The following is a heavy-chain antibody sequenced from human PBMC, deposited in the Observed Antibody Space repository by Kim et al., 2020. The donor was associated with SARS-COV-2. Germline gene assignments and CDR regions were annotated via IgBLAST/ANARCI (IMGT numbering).Heavy chain of an antibody. CDR2: ISWNSGSI. J-gene: IGHJ4*02. Sequence: GGSLRLSCAASGFTFDDYAMHWVRQAPGKGLEWVSGISWNSGSIGYADSVKGRFTISRDNAKNSLYLQMNSLRAEDTALYYCAKGWGVSYYDSSVKPYYFDYWGQGTLVTVSS. V-gene: IGHV3-9*01. CDR1: GFTFDDYA. D-gene: IGHD3-22*01. CDR3: AKGWGVSYYDSSVKPYYFDY.